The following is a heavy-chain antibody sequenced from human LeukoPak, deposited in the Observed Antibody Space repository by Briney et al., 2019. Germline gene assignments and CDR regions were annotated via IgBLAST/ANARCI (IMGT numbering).Heavy chain of an antibody. CDR3: ARESPGAAGTPNFYYGMDV. J-gene: IGHJ6*02. V-gene: IGHV3-66*01. Sequence: GGSLRLSCAASGFTVSSKYMSWVRQAPGKGLEWVSVIYSGGSTYYADSVKGRFTISRDNSKNTLYLQMNSLRAEDTAVYYCARESPGAAGTPNFYYGMDVWGQGTTVTVSS. D-gene: IGHD6-13*01. CDR2: IYSGGST. CDR1: GFTVSSKY.